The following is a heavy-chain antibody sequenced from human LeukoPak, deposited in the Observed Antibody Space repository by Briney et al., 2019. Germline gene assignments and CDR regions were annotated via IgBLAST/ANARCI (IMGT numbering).Heavy chain of an antibody. V-gene: IGHV4-38-2*02. D-gene: IGHD3-16*02. Sequence: PLETLSLTCTVSNYSISTDYYWGWIRQPPGKGLEWIGTMYHSGSTYYNPSLKSRVTISVDTSKNQFSLKLSSVTAADTAVYYCARYDVWGSYRAFDYWGQGTLVTVSS. CDR3: ARYDVWGSYRAFDY. J-gene: IGHJ4*02. CDR2: MYHSGST. CDR1: NYSISTDYY.